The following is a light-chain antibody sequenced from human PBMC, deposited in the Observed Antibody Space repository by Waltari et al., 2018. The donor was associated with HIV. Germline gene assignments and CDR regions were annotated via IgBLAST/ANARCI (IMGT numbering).Light chain of an antibody. CDR1: QSVRSAS. V-gene: IGKV3-20*01. J-gene: IGKJ4*01. Sequence: EIVLTQSPGTLSLSPGERATLSCMASQSVRSASLAWYQQKPGQAPRLLIFGASSRAPGIPDRFSGSGAVTDFIFTISRLEPEDCAVYYCQQYAASPLTFGGGTRVEIK. CDR3: QQYAASPLT. CDR2: GAS.